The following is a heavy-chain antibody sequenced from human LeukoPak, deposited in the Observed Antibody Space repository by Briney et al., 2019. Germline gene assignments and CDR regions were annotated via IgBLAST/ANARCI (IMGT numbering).Heavy chain of an antibody. CDR3: AKPFFPDRYTVLEERKHS. J-gene: IGHJ4*02. D-gene: IGHD1-1*01. V-gene: IGHV3-30*02. CDR1: GFNFSNYG. CDR2: IRFDGNNK. Sequence: GGSVSLSCEASGFNFSNYGMHWVRQAPGKGLEGVNFIRFDGNNKYYADSVKGRFAISRDNSKNTLYLEMRSLRSEDTSVYYCAKPFFPDRYTVLEERKHSWGQGTLVTVSS.